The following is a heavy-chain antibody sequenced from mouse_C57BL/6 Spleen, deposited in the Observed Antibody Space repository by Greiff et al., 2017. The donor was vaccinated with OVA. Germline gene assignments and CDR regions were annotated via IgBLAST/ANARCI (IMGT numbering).Heavy chain of an antibody. Sequence: VQLKQPGAELVRPGSSVKLSCKASGYTFTSYWMDWVKQRPGQGLEWIGNIYPSDSETHYTQKFKGKATLTVDKSSSTAYMQLSSLTSEDSAVYYCARDAYAMDYWGQGTSVTVSS. V-gene: IGHV1-61*01. J-gene: IGHJ4*01. CDR1: GYTFTSYW. CDR2: IYPSDSET. CDR3: ARDAYAMDY.